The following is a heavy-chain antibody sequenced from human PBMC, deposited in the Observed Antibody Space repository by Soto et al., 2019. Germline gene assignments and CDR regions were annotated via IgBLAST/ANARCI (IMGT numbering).Heavy chain of an antibody. CDR2: ILGSGGT. CDR3: AKDAVYGDGLWFPES. CDR1: GFTFSSYA. Sequence: PWGSLRLSCAASGFTFSSYAMSWFRQAPGKGLEWVSGILGSGGTYHADSVKGRFTISKDNSKNTLYLQMNSLRAEDTAVYYCAKDAVYGDGLWFPESRGQGTLVTVSS. V-gene: IGHV3-23*01. D-gene: IGHD4-17*01. J-gene: IGHJ4*02.